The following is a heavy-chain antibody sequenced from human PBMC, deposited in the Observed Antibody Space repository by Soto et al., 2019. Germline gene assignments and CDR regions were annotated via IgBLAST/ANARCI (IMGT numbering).Heavy chain of an antibody. D-gene: IGHD6-19*01. CDR3: ARNKYSSGWYSWLDY. CDR1: GGTFSSYA. Sequence: QVQLVHSGAEVKKPGSSVKVSCKASGGTFSSYAISWVRQAPGQGLEGMGGIIPIFGTANYAQKFQGRVTITADESTSTAYMELSSLRSEDTAVYYCARNKYSSGWYSWLDYWGKGTLVTVSS. V-gene: IGHV1-69*01. J-gene: IGHJ4*02. CDR2: IIPIFGTA.